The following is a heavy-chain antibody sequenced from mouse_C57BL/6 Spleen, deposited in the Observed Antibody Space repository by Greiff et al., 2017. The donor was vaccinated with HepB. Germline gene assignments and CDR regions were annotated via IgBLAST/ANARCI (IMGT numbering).Heavy chain of an antibody. CDR3: ARFDGYPDV. D-gene: IGHD2-3*01. CDR2: IDPSDSYT. V-gene: IGHV1-50*01. CDR1: GYTFTSYW. J-gene: IGHJ1*03. Sequence: QVQLQQPGAELVKPGASVKLSCKASGYTFTSYWMQWVKQRPGQGLEWIGEIDPSDSYTNYNQKFKGKATLTVDTSSSTAYMQLSCLTSEDSAVYYCARFDGYPDVWGTGTTVTVSS.